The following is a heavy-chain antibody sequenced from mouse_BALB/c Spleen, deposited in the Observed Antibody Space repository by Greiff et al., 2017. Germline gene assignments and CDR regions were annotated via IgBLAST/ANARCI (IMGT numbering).Heavy chain of an antibody. D-gene: IGHD2-3*01. CDR3: ARKGVYEDAMDY. V-gene: IGHV1-18*01. J-gene: IGHJ4*01. CDR1: GYTFTDYN. Sequence: EVQLVESGPELVKPGASVKIPCKASGYTFTDYNMDWVKQSHGKSLEWIGDINPNNGGTIYNQKFKGKATLTVDKSSSTAYMELRSLTSEDTAVYYCARKGVYEDAMDYWGQGTSVTVSS. CDR2: INPNNGGT.